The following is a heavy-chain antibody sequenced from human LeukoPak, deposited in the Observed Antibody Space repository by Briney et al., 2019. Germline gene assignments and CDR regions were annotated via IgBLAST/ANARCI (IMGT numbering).Heavy chain of an antibody. J-gene: IGHJ6*03. CDR1: GGSFSGYY. CDR2: INHSGST. D-gene: IGHD2-8*01. CDR3: ATNGYYCMDV. Sequence: SETLSLTCAVYGGSFSGYYWSWIRQPPGKGLEWIGEINHSGSTNYNPSLKSRVTISVDKSQNQFSLKVNSLAAADTAVYYCATNGYYCMDVWGKGTTVTVSS. V-gene: IGHV4-34*01.